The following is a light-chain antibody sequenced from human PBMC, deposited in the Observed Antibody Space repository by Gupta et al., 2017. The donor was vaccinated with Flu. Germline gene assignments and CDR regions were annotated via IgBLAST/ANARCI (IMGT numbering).Light chain of an antibody. CDR3: QHYGNSRT. J-gene: IGKJ1*01. CDR2: GAS. V-gene: IGKV3-20*01. Sequence: EVVLTQSPDTLSFSPGERATLSCRASQSVSSSFLAWYQQKPGQAPRLLIYGASTRATGIPDRFSGSGSGTDFTLTISRLEPEDFAVYYCQHYGNSRTFGQGTKVEIK. CDR1: QSVSSSF.